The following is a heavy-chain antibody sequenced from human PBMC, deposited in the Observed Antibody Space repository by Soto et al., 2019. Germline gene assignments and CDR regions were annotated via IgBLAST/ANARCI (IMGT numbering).Heavy chain of an antibody. V-gene: IGHV3-30-3*01. J-gene: IGHJ6*02. CDR2: IAYDGINK. D-gene: IGHD3-3*01. CDR3: ARGYHYDILHRYYAMDV. Sequence: QVQLVESGGGVVQPGTSLRLSCVASGFTFNKFDMHWIRQTPDKRLQWVAFIAYDGINKYYTGSVKGRFSVSRDNSKNTVSLQMNNLGLEDTATYFCARGYHYDILHRYYAMDVWGPGTTVTISS. CDR1: GFTFNKFD.